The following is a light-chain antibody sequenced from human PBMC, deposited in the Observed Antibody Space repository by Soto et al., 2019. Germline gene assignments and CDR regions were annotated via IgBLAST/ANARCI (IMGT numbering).Light chain of an antibody. CDR2: GAS. CDR3: QQYNNWPPLT. CDR1: QSVSSN. Sequence: EIVVTQSPATLPVSPGERATLACRASQSVSSNLAWYQQKPGQAPRLLIYGASTRATGIPARFSGSGSGTEFTLTISSLQSEDFAVYYCQQYNNWPPLTFGGGNKVEIK. J-gene: IGKJ4*01. V-gene: IGKV3-15*01.